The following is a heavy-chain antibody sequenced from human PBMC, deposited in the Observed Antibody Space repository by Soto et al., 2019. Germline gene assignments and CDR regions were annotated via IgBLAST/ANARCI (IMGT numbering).Heavy chain of an antibody. Sequence: EVHLEESGGDLVQPGGSLRLSCSASGFIFGFYWMTWVRQAPGKGLEWVANIERHGNDKYYVDPVTGRFTISRDNAQNSLFLQMNNLRAEDTAVYFCARIRATDYEIDYWGQGTLVTVSS. V-gene: IGHV3-7*03. CDR1: GFIFGFYW. CDR3: ARIRATDYEIDY. CDR2: IERHGNDK. D-gene: IGHD3-22*01. J-gene: IGHJ4*02.